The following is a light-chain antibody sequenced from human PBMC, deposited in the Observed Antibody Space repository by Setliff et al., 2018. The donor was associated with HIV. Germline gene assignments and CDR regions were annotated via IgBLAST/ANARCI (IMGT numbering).Light chain of an antibody. V-gene: IGKV1-5*03. J-gene: IGKJ1*01. CDR3: QQSWT. Sequence: DIQMTQSPSTLSASVGDRVTITCRASQSVSNWLAWYQQKPGKAPKLLIYKASSLETGVPSRFSGSGSGTEFTLTISSLQPDDFATYYCQQSWTFGQGTKMDIK. CDR1: QSVSNW. CDR2: KAS.